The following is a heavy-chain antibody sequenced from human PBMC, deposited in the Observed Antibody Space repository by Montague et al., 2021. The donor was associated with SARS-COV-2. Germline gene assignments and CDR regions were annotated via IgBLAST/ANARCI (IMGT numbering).Heavy chain of an antibody. Sequence: SETLSLTCAVYGGSFNDYYWSWIRQPPGKGLEWIGQINHSGSTNYNPSLTSRVTISVDTSKNQFSLKLRSMTAADTAVYYCAGGRVGITMIVVVIGYSYYFDYWGQGTLVTVSS. D-gene: IGHD3-22*01. CDR1: GGSFNDYY. CDR3: AGGRVGITMIVVVIGYSYYFDY. CDR2: INHSGST. V-gene: IGHV4-34*01. J-gene: IGHJ4*02.